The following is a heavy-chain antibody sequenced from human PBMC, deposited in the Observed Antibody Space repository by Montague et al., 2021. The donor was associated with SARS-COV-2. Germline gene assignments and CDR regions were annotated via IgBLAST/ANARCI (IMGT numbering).Heavy chain of an antibody. CDR1: GDSVSNHRRT. CDR3: ARAGGESCGDCNCYQYCFNY. J-gene: IGHJ4*02. Sequence: CAISGDSVSNHRRTSDWHRLSLSSRLERLGRPYFESEWYSDYSVPVKSRLSNNPDTSKNQFSLQLNSVTPEDTAVYYCARAGGESCGDCNCYQYCFNYWGQGTLVTVSS. D-gene: IGHD2-21*01. CDR2: PYFESEWYS. V-gene: IGHV6-1*01.